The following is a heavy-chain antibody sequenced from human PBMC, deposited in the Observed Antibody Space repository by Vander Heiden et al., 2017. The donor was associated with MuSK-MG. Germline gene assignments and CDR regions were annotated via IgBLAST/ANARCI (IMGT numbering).Heavy chain of an antibody. Sequence: QVQLVQSGAEVKKPGSSVKVSCKASGATFSSYAISWVRQAPGQGLEWMGGIIPIFGTANYAQKFQGRVTITADESTSTAYMELSSLRSEDTAVYYCASPSIEAVAGQGWFDPWGQGTLVTVSS. CDR1: GATFSSYA. J-gene: IGHJ5*02. CDR3: ASPSIEAVAGQGWFDP. CDR2: IIPIFGTA. V-gene: IGHV1-69*01. D-gene: IGHD6-19*01.